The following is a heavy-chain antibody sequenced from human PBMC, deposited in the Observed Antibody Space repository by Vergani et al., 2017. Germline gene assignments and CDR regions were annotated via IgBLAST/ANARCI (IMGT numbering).Heavy chain of an antibody. CDR1: GFTFSSYW. J-gene: IGHJ6*04. D-gene: IGHD3-22*01. V-gene: IGHV3-7*01. Sequence: EVQLVESGGGLVQPGGSLRLSCAASGFTFSSYWMSWVRQAPGKGLEWVANIKQDGSEKYYVDSVKGRFTISRDNAKNSLYLQMNSLRAEDTAVYYCARDYAHYYDSSGYDSXMDVWGKGTTVTVSS. CDR2: IKQDGSEK. CDR3: ARDYAHYYDSSGYDSXMDV.